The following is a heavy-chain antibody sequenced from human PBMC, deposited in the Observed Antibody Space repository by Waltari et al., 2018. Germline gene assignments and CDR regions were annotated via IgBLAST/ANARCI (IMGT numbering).Heavy chain of an antibody. CDR1: GYTFTSYG. Sequence: QVQLVQSGAEVKKPGASVKVSCKASGYTFTSYGISWVRQAPGQGLEWMGWISAYNGNTNYAPKLQGRVTMPTDTSTSTAYMERSSLRSDGTAVDYCARTGLTYYYYYYMDVWGQGTTVTISS. D-gene: IGHD3-16*01. V-gene: IGHV1-18*01. J-gene: IGHJ6*03. CDR2: ISAYNGNT. CDR3: ARTGLTYYYYYYMDV.